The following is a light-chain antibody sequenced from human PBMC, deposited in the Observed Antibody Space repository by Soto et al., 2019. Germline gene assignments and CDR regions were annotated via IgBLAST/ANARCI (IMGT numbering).Light chain of an antibody. J-gene: IGKJ1*01. CDR1: QSVSSSY. CDR3: QQYGSSPPT. Sequence: EIVLTQSPGTLSLSPGERVTFSCRASQSVSSSYLAWHQQKPGQAPRLLIHGASSRATGIPDRFSGSGSGTDFTLTISRLEPEDFAVYYCQQYGSSPPTFGQGPKVEIK. V-gene: IGKV3-20*01. CDR2: GAS.